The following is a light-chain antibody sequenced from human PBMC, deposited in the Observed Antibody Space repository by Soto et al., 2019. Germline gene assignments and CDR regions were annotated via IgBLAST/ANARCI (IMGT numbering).Light chain of an antibody. CDR1: QSLLESNGHNY. CDR2: LGS. J-gene: IGKJ5*01. CDR3: MQGLQPPIT. Sequence: DIVMTQSPLSLPVTPGAPASISCRSRQSLLESNGHNYLDWYVQKPGQSPLLLIYLGSNRASGAPDRYSGSGSGTDFTLKIRRVEAEDVGVYCCMQGLQPPITFGEGTRLDIK. V-gene: IGKV2-28*01.